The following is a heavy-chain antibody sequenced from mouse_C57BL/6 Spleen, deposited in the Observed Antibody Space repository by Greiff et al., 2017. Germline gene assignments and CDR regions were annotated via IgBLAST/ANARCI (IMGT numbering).Heavy chain of an antibody. J-gene: IGHJ3*01. Sequence: QVQLQQSGAELVRPGASVTLSCKASGYTFTDYEMHWVKQTPVHGLEWIGAIDPETGGTAYNQKFKGKAILTADKSSSTAYMELRSLTSEDSAVYYCTRWNYYYGSSYGFAYWGQGTLVTVSA. CDR2: IDPETGGT. V-gene: IGHV1-15*01. CDR1: GYTFTDYE. CDR3: TRWNYYYGSSYGFAY. D-gene: IGHD1-1*01.